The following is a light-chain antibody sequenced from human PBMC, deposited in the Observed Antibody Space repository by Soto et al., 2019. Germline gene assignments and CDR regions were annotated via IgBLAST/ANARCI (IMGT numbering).Light chain of an antibody. V-gene: IGKV1-5*01. J-gene: IGKJ1*01. CDR1: QSISSW. Sequence: DIQMTQSPSTLSASVGYRVTITCRASQSISSWLAWYQQKPGKAPKLLIYDASSLESGVPSRFSGSGSGTEFTLTISSLQPDDVATYYCQQYNSYLWTFGQGTKVEIK. CDR2: DAS. CDR3: QQYNSYLWT.